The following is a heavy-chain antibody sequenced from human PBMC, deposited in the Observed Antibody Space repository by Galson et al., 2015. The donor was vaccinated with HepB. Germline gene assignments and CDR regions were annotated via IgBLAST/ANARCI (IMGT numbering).Heavy chain of an antibody. D-gene: IGHD2-8*01. CDR1: GYSFTTYW. CDR3: ARHFGVRPYGWYFDL. V-gene: IGHV5-51*01. Sequence: QSGAEVKKPGESLKISCKGSGYSFTTYWIGWVRQMPGKGLEWVGIIYPGDSDTRYSPSFQGQVTISADKSISTAYLQWSSLRASDAAMYYCARHFGVRPYGWYFDLWGRGTLVTVSS. CDR2: IYPGDSDT. J-gene: IGHJ2*01.